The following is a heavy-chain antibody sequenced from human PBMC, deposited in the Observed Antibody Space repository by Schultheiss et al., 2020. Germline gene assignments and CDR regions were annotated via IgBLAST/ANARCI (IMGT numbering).Heavy chain of an antibody. CDR2: ISSSSSYI. CDR1: GFTFSSYS. Sequence: GSLRLSCAASGFTFSSYSMNWVRQAPGKGLEWVSSISSSSSYIYYADSVKGRFTISRDNAKNSLYLQMNSLRNEDTAIYYCARSDDFGDYGIDYWGQGTLVTVSS. V-gene: IGHV3-21*01. D-gene: IGHD4-17*01. J-gene: IGHJ4*02. CDR3: ARSDDFGDYGIDY.